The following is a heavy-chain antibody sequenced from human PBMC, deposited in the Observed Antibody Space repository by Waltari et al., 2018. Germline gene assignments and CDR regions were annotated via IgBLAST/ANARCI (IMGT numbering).Heavy chain of an antibody. Sequence: QVQLVQSGAEVKKPGASVKVSCKASGYTLTDSVIDWVRHAPGQGLEWMGRINPKSGATTSPQKLQGRITMTRDTSIGTAYMELGSVTSDDTALYYCARHIDSIRSAWGQGTLVTVSS. D-gene: IGHD2-21*01. V-gene: IGHV1-2*06. CDR1: GYTLTDSV. CDR2: INPKSGAT. CDR3: ARHIDSIRSA. J-gene: IGHJ5*02.